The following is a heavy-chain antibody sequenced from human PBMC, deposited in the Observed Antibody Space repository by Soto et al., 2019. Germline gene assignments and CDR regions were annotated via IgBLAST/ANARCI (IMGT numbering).Heavy chain of an antibody. CDR2: ISTYNGHT. D-gene: IGHD1-26*01. Sequence: QVQLVQSGAEVKKPGASVKVSCKASGYTFTTYGISWVRQAPGQGLEWMGWISTYNGHTKYAQKFQGRVIMTTDTSTSTAYMELGSLRSDDAAVYYCARVVIVGPTTDDPDYWGQGTLVTVSS. V-gene: IGHV1-18*01. CDR3: ARVVIVGPTTDDPDY. J-gene: IGHJ4*02. CDR1: GYTFTTYG.